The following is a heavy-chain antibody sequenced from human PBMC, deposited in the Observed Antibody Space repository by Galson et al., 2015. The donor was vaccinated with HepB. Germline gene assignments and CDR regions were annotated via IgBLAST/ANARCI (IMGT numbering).Heavy chain of an antibody. V-gene: IGHV3-21*01. Sequence: SLRLSCAASGFTFSSYSMNWVRQAPGKGLEWVSSISSSSSYIYYADSVKGRFTISRDNAKNSLYLQMNSLRAEDTAVYYCARDEVGATTVRMSPFDYWGQGTLVTVSS. CDR2: ISSSSSYI. CDR3: ARDEVGATTVRMSPFDY. CDR1: GFTFSSYS. D-gene: IGHD1-26*01. J-gene: IGHJ4*02.